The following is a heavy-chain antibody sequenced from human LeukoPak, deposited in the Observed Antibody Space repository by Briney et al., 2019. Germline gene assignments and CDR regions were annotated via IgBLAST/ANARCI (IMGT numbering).Heavy chain of an antibody. V-gene: IGHV1-24*01. CDR3: ATAIVSGDAFDI. Sequence: ASVKVSCKVSGYTLTKLSMHWVRQAPGKGLEWMGGFDPEDGETIYAQKFQGRVTMTEDTSTDTACMELSSLRSEDTAVYYCATAIVSGDAFDIWGQGTMVTVSS. D-gene: IGHD2/OR15-2a*01. CDR1: GYTLTKLS. CDR2: FDPEDGET. J-gene: IGHJ3*02.